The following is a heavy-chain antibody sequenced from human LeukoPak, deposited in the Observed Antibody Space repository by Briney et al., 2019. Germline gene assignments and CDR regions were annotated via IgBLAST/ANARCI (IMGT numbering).Heavy chain of an antibody. CDR3: ARGIDY. V-gene: IGHV3-30*04. CDR2: ISHDGTNK. CDR1: KFTFSSYA. Sequence: GGSLRLSCAASKFTFSSYAMHWVRQAPGKGLKWVAVISHDGTNKYYADSVKGRFTISRDNAKNSLYLQMNSLRAEDTAVYYCARGIDYWGQGTLVTVSS. J-gene: IGHJ4*02.